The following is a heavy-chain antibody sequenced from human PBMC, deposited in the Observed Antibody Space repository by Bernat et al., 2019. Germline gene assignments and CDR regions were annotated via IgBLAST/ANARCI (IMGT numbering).Heavy chain of an antibody. Sequence: QITLKESGPTLVKPTQTLTLTCTFSGFSLSTSGVGVGWIRQPPGKALEWLALIYWDDDKRYSPSLKSRLTITKDTSKNQVVLTMTNMDPVDTATYYWAHSDSGLAYNWFDPWGQGTLVTVSS. CDR1: GFSLSTSGVG. V-gene: IGHV2-5*02. CDR3: AHSDSGLAYNWFDP. J-gene: IGHJ5*02. D-gene: IGHD6-19*01. CDR2: IYWDDDK.